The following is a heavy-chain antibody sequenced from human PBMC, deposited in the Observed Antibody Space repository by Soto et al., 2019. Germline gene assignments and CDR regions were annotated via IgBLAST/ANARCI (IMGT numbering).Heavy chain of an antibody. CDR3: AKSTGGTANGMYV. V-gene: IGHV3-9*01. J-gene: IGHJ6*02. CDR2: ISWNSGTI. D-gene: IGHD2-8*02. CDR1: GFSFDEYG. Sequence: EVQLVESGGGLVQPGRSLRLSCGASGFSFDEYGMHWVRQAPGKGLEWVSGISWNSGTIGYADSVKGRFTISRDNAKNSLYLQMSRLRAEDTALYYCAKSTGGTANGMYVWGQGTTVTVSS.